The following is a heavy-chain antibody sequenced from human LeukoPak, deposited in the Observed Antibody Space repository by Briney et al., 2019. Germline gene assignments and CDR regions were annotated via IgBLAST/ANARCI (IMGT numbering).Heavy chain of an antibody. V-gene: IGHV1-18*01. CDR2: ISAYNGNT. CDR1: GYTFTSYD. J-gene: IGHJ4*02. CDR3: ARGTYYYDSSGPNFDY. Sequence: ASVKVSCKASGYTFTSYDINWVRQATGQGLEWMGWISAYNGNTNYAQKLQGRVTMTTDTSTSTAYMELRSLRSDDTAVYYCARGTYYYDSSGPNFDYWGQGTLVTVSS. D-gene: IGHD3-22*01.